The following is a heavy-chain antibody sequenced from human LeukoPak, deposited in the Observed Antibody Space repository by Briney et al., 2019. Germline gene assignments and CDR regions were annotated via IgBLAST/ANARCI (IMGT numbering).Heavy chain of an antibody. V-gene: IGHV4-38-2*02. CDR3: ARELGPYDILTSWGPYFDY. CDR2: IYHSGST. CDR1: GYSISSGYY. Sequence: SETLSLTCAVSGYSISSGYYWGWIRQPPGKGLEWIGSIYHSGSTYYNPSLKSRVTISVDTSKNQFSLKLSSVTAADTAVYYCARELGPYDILTSWGPYFDYWGQGTLVTVSS. J-gene: IGHJ4*02. D-gene: IGHD3-9*01.